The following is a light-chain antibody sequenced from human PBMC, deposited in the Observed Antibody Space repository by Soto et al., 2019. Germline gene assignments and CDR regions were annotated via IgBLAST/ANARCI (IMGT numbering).Light chain of an antibody. CDR3: CSYVGGYTFVL. CDR1: RSDVGRYNS. V-gene: IGLV2-11*01. CDR2: DVS. Sequence: QSALTQPRSVSGSPGQSVTISCTGTRSDVGRYNSVSWYQQYPGKVPKLIIYDVSQRPSGVPDRFSGSMVGNTASLTISGLQAEDESDYHCCSYVGGYTFVLFGGGTKLTVL. J-gene: IGLJ3*02.